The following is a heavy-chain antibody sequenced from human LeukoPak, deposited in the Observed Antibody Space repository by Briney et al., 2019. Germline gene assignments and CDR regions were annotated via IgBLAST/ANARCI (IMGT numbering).Heavy chain of an antibody. CDR1: GYTFSSYA. J-gene: IGHJ4*02. D-gene: IGHD4-4*01. V-gene: IGHV3-23*01. CDR2: ISGSGGST. CDR3: AKVWATDDY. Sequence: GASVKVSCKASGYTFSSYAMSWVRQAPGKGLEWVSAISGSGGSTYYADSVKGRFTISRDNSKNTLYLQMNSLRAEDTAVYYCAKVWATDDYWGQGTLVTVSS.